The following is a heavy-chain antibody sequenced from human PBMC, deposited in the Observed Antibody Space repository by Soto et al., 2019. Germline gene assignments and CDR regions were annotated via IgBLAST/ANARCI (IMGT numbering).Heavy chain of an antibody. Sequence: PSETLSLTCTVSGGSISSSSYYWGWIRQPPGKGLEWIGYIYYSGSTNYNPSLKSRVTISVDTSKNQFSLKLSSVTAADTAVYYCASQGSGSGWYDEYFQHWGQGTLVTVSS. CDR3: ASQGSGSGWYDEYFQH. CDR1: GGSISSSSYY. J-gene: IGHJ1*01. V-gene: IGHV4-61*05. CDR2: IYYSGST. D-gene: IGHD6-19*01.